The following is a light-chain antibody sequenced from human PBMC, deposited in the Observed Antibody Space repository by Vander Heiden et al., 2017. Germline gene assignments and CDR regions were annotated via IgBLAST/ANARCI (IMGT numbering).Light chain of an antibody. V-gene: IGKV5-2*01. J-gene: IGKJ2*01. Sequence: TTPTQSPAFMSATPVDKVHSSCKASQDIDDDMNWYQQKPGEAAIFIIQEGTTLVPGIPTRSSGSGFGTDFTLTINNIESEDAADDFCLQHDKCPRDTFGQGTKLGI. CDR2: EGT. CDR3: LQHDKCPRDT. CDR1: QDIDDD.